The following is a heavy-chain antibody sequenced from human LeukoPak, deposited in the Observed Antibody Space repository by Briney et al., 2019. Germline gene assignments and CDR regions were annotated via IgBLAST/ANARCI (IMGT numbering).Heavy chain of an antibody. J-gene: IGHJ4*02. D-gene: IGHD3-3*01. CDR2: IYYSGST. Sequence: KPSETLSLTCTVSGGSISSSSYYWGWIRQPPGKGLEWIGSIYYSGSTYYNPSLKSRVTISVDTSKNQFSLKLSSVTAADTAVYYCARTTYYDFWSGHPYYFDYWGQGTLITVSS. V-gene: IGHV4-39*07. CDR3: ARTTYYDFWSGHPYYFDY. CDR1: GGSISSSSYY.